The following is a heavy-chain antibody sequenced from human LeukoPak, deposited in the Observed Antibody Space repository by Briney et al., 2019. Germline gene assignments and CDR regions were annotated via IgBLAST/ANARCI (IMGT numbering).Heavy chain of an antibody. CDR1: GFTVSSNY. D-gene: IGHD3-3*01. J-gene: IGHJ3*02. V-gene: IGHV3-21*01. CDR2: ISSSSSYI. CDR3: ARALEYYDFWSGRRNPHAFDI. Sequence: GGSLRLSCAASGFTVSSNYMSWVRQAPGKGLEWVSSISSSSSYIYYADSVKGRFTISRDNAKNSLYLQMNSLRAEDTAVYYCARALEYYDFWSGRRNPHAFDIWGQGTMVTVSS.